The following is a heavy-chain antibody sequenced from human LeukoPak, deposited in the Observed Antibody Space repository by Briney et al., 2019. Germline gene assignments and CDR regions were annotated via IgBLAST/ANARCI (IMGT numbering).Heavy chain of an antibody. J-gene: IGHJ6*03. CDR1: GFTFSSYG. D-gene: IGHD3-10*01. CDR2: IIGSGSST. Sequence: GGTLRLSCAASGFTFSSYGMSWVRQAPGKGLQWVSVIIGSGSSTYYADSVKGRFTISRDNSKNTLYLQMNSLRAEDTAVYYCAKDHLWFGDSDYYYYMDVWGKGTTVTVSS. V-gene: IGHV3-23*01. CDR3: AKDHLWFGDSDYYYYMDV.